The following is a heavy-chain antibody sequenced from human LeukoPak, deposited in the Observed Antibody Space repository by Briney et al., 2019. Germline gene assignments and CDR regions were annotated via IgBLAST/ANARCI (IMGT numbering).Heavy chain of an antibody. D-gene: IGHD2-15*01. CDR2: LYYSGST. CDR1: GGSISSSSRY. V-gene: IGHV4-39*07. J-gene: IGHJ4*02. Sequence: PSETLSLTCTVSGGSISSSSRYWGWIRQPPGKGLEWIGSLYYSGSTYYNPSLKSRVTISVDTSKNQFSLKLSSVTAADTAVYYCARDSARYCSGGSCYAPKYSYGFQSRTTFDYWGQGTLVTVSS. CDR3: ARDSARYCSGGSCYAPKYSYGFQSRTTFDY.